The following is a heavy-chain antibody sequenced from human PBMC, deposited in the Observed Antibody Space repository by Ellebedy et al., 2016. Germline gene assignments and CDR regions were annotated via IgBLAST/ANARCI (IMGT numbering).Heavy chain of an antibody. D-gene: IGHD5-12*01. J-gene: IGHJ4*02. CDR1: GFTFDDYA. Sequence: SLKISCAASGFTFDDYAMHWVRQAPGKGLEWVSGISWNSGSIGYADSVKGRFTISRDNAKNSLYLQMNSLRAEDTAVYYCARDGRGYSGYDARPADYWGQGTLVTVSS. CDR3: ARDGRGYSGYDARPADY. CDR2: ISWNSGSI. V-gene: IGHV3-9*01.